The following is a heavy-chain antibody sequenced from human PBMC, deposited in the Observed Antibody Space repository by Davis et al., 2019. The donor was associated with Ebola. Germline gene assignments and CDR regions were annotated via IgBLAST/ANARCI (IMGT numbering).Heavy chain of an antibody. CDR3: ARGTYYYDTSGYYDFDS. D-gene: IGHD3-22*01. CDR2: TNHGGFSS. CDR1: GYTFTSYY. Sequence: ASVKVSCKASGYTFTSYYMHWVRQAPGQGLEWMGMTNHGGFSSSYTQKFQGRVAMTGDTSTSTIYMELSSLRSEDTAVYYCARGTYYYDTSGYYDFDSWGQGTLVTVSS. J-gene: IGHJ4*02. V-gene: IGHV1-46*01.